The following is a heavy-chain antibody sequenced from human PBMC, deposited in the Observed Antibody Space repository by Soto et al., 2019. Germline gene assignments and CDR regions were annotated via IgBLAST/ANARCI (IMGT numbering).Heavy chain of an antibody. J-gene: IGHJ2*01. V-gene: IGHV3-33*01. CDR2: IWYDGSNK. CDR3: ERDVMCTAMVMCYSDL. D-gene: IGHD2-21*01. CDR1: GFTFSSYG. Sequence: QVQLVESGGGVVQPGRSLRLSCAASGFTFSSYGMHWVRQAPGKGLEWVAVIWYDGSNKYYADSVKGRFTISRDNSKNTRYRQMNGLRAEDKGVYYCERDVMCTAMVMCYSDLWGRGTLVTVSS.